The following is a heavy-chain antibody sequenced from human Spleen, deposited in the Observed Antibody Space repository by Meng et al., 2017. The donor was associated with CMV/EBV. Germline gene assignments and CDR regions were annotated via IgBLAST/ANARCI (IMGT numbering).Heavy chain of an antibody. D-gene: IGHD3-16*01. Sequence: GESLKISCAASGFTFSDHYMDWVRQAPGKGLEWVGRNRKKANSYITEYAASVKGRFTISRDDSKNSLYLQMNSLKTEDTAVYYCARDPPTFPWGQGTLVTVSS. J-gene: IGHJ5*02. CDR1: GFTFSDHY. CDR3: ARDPPTFP. CDR2: NRKKANSYIT. V-gene: IGHV3-72*01.